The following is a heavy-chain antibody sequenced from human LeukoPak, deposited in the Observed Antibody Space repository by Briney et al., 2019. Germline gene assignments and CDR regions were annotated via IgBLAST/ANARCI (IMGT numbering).Heavy chain of an antibody. CDR3: ARPAVVTAALDI. Sequence: KPSETLSLTCAVYGGSFSGYYWSWIRQPPGKGLEWIGEINHSGSTNYNPSLKSRVTISVDTSKNQFSLKLSSVTAADTAVYYCARPAVVTAALDIWGQGTMATVSS. V-gene: IGHV4-34*01. D-gene: IGHD2-2*01. J-gene: IGHJ3*02. CDR2: INHSGST. CDR1: GGSFSGYY.